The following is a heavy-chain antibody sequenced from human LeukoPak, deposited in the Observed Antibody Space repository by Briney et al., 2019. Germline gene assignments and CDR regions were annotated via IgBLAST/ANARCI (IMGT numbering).Heavy chain of an antibody. Sequence: GASVKVSCKASGYTFTSYDINWVRQATGQGLEWMGWMNPNSGNTGYAQKFQGRVTITRNTSISTAYMELSSLRSEDTAVYYCARGVVGAIFRSHAFDIWGQGTMVTVSS. V-gene: IGHV1-8*03. J-gene: IGHJ3*02. D-gene: IGHD1-26*01. CDR2: MNPNSGNT. CDR1: GYTFTSYD. CDR3: ARGVVGAIFRSHAFDI.